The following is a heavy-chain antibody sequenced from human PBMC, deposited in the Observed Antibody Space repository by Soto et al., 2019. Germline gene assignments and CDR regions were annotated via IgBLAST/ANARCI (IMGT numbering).Heavy chain of an antibody. D-gene: IGHD5-12*01. CDR3: ARRSRPKYSGYDDAFDI. V-gene: IGHV1-8*01. CDR2: MNPNSGNT. Sequence: ASVKVSCKASGYTFTSYDINWVRQATGQGLEWMGWMNPNSGNTGYAQKFQGRVTMTRNTSISTAYMELSSLRSEDTAVYYCARRSRPKYSGYDDAFDIWGQGTMVTVSS. CDR1: GYTFTSYD. J-gene: IGHJ3*02.